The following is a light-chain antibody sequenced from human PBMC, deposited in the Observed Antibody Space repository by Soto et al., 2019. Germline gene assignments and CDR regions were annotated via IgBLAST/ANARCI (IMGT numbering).Light chain of an antibody. CDR2: KIS. CDR3: MQATQFPPYT. CDR1: QSLLHSDGSTY. Sequence: DIVLTQTPLSSAVTLGQPASISCRSSQSLLHSDGSTYLSWLHQRPGQPPRLLIYKISNRLSGVPDRFSGSGAGTDFTQKISGVEAHDVGVYYCMQATQFPPYTFGQGTKLEIE. V-gene: IGKV2-24*01. J-gene: IGKJ2*01.